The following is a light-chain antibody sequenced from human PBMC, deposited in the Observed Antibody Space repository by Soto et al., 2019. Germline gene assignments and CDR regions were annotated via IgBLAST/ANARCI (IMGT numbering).Light chain of an antibody. CDR3: QQSYSTPIT. V-gene: IGKV1-5*03. Sequence: DIQMTQSPSTLSASVGDRVTITCRASRSISSWLAWYQQKPGKAPKVLIYQASTLKSGVPSRFSGSGSGTDFTLTISSLQPEDFATYYCQQSYSTPITFGQGTRLEIK. CDR1: RSISSW. J-gene: IGKJ5*01. CDR2: QAS.